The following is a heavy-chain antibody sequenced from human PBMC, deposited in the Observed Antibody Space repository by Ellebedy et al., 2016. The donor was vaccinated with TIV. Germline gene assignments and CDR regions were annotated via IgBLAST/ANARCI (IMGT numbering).Heavy chain of an antibody. CDR3: ATGLRQYFDY. D-gene: IGHD6-6*01. V-gene: IGHV3-15*07. CDR1: DFIFNNAW. J-gene: IGHJ4*02. CDR2: IRGNTEGGTT. Sequence: GESLKISCTASDFIFNNAWINWVRQAPGKGLEWVGRIRGNTEGGTTEFAAPVKGRFTISRGDSKNTLNLQMISLKTEDTAVYYCATGLRQYFDYWGQGTLVTVS.